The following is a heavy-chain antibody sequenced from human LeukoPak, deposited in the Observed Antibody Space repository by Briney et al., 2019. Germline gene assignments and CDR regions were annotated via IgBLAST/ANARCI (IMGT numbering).Heavy chain of an antibody. D-gene: IGHD6-19*01. CDR3: AKDRGRMSSGWIDY. Sequence: PGGSLRLSCAASGFTVSSNYMSWVRQAPGKGLEWVSVIYSGGSTYYADSVKGRFTISRDNSKNTLYLQMNSLRAEDTAVYYCAKDRGRMSSGWIDYWGQGTLVTVSS. V-gene: IGHV3-53*01. J-gene: IGHJ4*02. CDR1: GFTVSSNY. CDR2: IYSGGST.